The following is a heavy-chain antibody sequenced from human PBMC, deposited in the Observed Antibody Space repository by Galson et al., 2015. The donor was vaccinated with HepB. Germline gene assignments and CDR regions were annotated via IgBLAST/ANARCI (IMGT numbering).Heavy chain of an antibody. Sequence: ETLSLTCTVSGGSISSSSYYWGWIRQPPGKGLEWIGSIYYSGSTYYNPSLKSRVTISVDTSKNQFSLKLSSVTAADTAVYYCARDHVLLWFGELSKNWFDPWGQGTLVTVSS. CDR3: ARDHVLLWFGELSKNWFDP. J-gene: IGHJ5*02. V-gene: IGHV4-39*07. CDR1: GGSISSSSYY. CDR2: IYYSGST. D-gene: IGHD3-10*01.